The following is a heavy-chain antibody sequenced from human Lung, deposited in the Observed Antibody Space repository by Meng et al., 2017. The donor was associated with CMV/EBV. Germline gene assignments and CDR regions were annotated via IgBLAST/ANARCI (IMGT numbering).Heavy chain of an antibody. CDR1: GFTFSSYA. V-gene: IGHV3-30-3*01. D-gene: IGHD3-9*01. Sequence: SCAASGFTFSSYAMHWVRQAPGKGLEWVAVISYDGSNKYYADSVKGRFTISRDNSKNTLYLQMNSLRAEDTAVYYCARDEYIILVSYGMDVWGQGTXVTVSS. CDR2: ISYDGSNK. J-gene: IGHJ6*02. CDR3: ARDEYIILVSYGMDV.